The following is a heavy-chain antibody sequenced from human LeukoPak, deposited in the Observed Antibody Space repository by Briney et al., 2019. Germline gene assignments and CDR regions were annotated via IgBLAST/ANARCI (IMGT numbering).Heavy chain of an antibody. CDR2: INHSGST. CDR1: GGSFRGYY. V-gene: IGHV4-34*01. J-gene: IGHJ4*02. CDR3: ARAYCGGDCYPGNYFDY. D-gene: IGHD2-21*02. Sequence: SETLSLTCAVYGGSFRGYYWSWIRQPPGKGLEWIGEINHSGSTNCNPSIKSRVTISVDTSKNQFSLKLSSVTAADTAVYYCARAYCGGDCYPGNYFDYWGQGTLVTVSS.